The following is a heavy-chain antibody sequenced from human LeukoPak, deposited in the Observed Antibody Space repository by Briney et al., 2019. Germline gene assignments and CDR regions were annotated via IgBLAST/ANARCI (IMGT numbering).Heavy chain of an antibody. CDR1: GFTFSNYA. CDR2: ITSSGSTT. D-gene: IGHD6-13*01. CDR3: ARALPSRRYFFDY. J-gene: IGHJ4*02. Sequence: PGGSLRLSCAASGFTFSNYAMNWVRQAPGKGLEWVSYITSSGSTTYYVDSVKGRFTISRDNAKNSLYLQMNSLRAEDTAVYYCARALPSRRYFFDYWGQGTLVTVSS. V-gene: IGHV3-48*03.